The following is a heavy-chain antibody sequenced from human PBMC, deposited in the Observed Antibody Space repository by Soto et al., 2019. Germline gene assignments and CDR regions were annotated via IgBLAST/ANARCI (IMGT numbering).Heavy chain of an antibody. CDR2: MNPNSGNT. J-gene: IGHJ4*02. V-gene: IGHV1-8*01. CDR1: GYTFTSYD. Sequence: QVQLVQSGAEVKKPGASVKVSCKASGYTFTSYDINWVRQATGQGLERMGWMNPNSGNTGYAQKFQGRVTMTRNTXXXTXXXELSSXRSXXXXVXYCARERSSGWLDYWGQGTLVTV. CDR3: ARERSSGWLDY. D-gene: IGHD6-19*01.